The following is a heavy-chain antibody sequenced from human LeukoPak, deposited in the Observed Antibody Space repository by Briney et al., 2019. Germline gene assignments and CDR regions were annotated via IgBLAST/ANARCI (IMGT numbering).Heavy chain of an antibody. V-gene: IGHV3-7*01. Sequence: TGGSLRLSCAASGFTFSNYWMNWVRQAPGKGMEWVAIIEKDGSEILYVDSVKGRFTISRDNAKNSLYLQMNSLRAEDTAVYYCAAGAGWLIDWWGQGTLVTVSS. CDR3: AAGAGWLIDW. CDR1: GFTFSNYW. D-gene: IGHD6-19*01. CDR2: IEKDGSEI. J-gene: IGHJ4*02.